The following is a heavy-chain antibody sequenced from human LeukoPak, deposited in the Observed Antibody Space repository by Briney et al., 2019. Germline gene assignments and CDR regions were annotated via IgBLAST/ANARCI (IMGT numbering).Heavy chain of an antibody. J-gene: IGHJ6*03. CDR2: INPNSGGT. CDR3: ERSSDCSSTSCYRAYYYYMDV. Sequence: GASVRVSCKASGYTLTVYYMLWVRQAPGQRLEWMGWINPNSGGTNYAQKFQGRVTRTRDTSISTAYMELSRLRSDDTAVYYCERSSDCSSTSCYRAYYYYMDVWGKGTTVTVSS. CDR1: GYTLTVYY. D-gene: IGHD2-2*02. V-gene: IGHV1-2*02.